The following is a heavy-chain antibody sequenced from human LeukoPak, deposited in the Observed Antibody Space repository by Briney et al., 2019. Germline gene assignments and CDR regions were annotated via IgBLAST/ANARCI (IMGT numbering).Heavy chain of an antibody. Sequence: SETLSLTCAVYGGSFSGYYWSWIRQPPGKGLEWIGEINHSGSTNYNPSLKSRVTISVDTSKNQFSLKLSSVTAADTAVYYCARGRFVLRYFDWPRYYDAFDIWGQGTMVTVSS. CDR1: GGSFSGYY. CDR3: ARGRFVLRYFDWPRYYDAFDI. CDR2: INHSGST. D-gene: IGHD3-9*01. V-gene: IGHV4-34*01. J-gene: IGHJ3*02.